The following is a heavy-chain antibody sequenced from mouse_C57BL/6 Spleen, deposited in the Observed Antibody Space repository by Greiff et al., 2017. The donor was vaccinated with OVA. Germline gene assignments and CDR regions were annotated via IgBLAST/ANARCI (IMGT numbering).Heavy chain of an antibody. D-gene: IGHD3-2*02. V-gene: IGHV5-17*01. CDR1: GFTFSDYG. CDR3: ARRGGQGAMDY. CDR2: ISSGSSTI. Sequence: EVQRVESGGGLVKPGGSLKLSCAASGFTFSDYGMHWVRQAPEKGLEWVAYISSGSSTIYYADTVKGRFTISRDNATNTLFLQMTSLRSEDTARYYSARRGGQGAMDYWGTGTSVTVSS. J-gene: IGHJ4*01.